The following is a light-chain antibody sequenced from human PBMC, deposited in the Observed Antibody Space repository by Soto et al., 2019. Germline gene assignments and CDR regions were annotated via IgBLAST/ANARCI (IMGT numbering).Light chain of an antibody. J-gene: IGLJ1*01. Sequence: QSLLAQPASVSGSPGQSITISCTGTSSDVGGYNSVSWYQQHPGKAPKLMIYEVNNRPSGVSNRFSASKAANTASLTISGLQAEDEADYYCKSYTKTGASVFGTGTKVTVL. CDR3: KSYTKTGASV. V-gene: IGLV2-14*01. CDR2: EVN. CDR1: SSDVGGYNS.